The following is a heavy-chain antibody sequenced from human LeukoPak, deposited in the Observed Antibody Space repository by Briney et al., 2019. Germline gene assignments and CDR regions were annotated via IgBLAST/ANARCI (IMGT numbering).Heavy chain of an antibody. CDR2: FDPADGET. Sequence: ASVKVSCKVSGHSLSELSMHCVRQIPGKGLEWMGGFDPADGETIYAQKLQDRVTMGEGRSTDTAYMELTSLRSEDTGVYYCATGSEQSLGAYHYFFYYMDVWGKGTTVTVSS. CDR3: ATGSEQSLGAYHYFFYYMDV. V-gene: IGHV1-24*01. D-gene: IGHD6-19*01. CDR1: GHSLSELS. J-gene: IGHJ6*03.